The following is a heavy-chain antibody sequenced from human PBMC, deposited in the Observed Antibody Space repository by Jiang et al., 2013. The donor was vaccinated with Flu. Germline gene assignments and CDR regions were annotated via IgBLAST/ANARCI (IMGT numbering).Heavy chain of an antibody. J-gene: IGHJ3*02. CDR2: INTATGHP. Sequence: KTSGYTFTSYAMHWVRQAPGQGLEWMGWINTATGHPTYAQGFTGRFVFSLDTSVSTAYLQISSLKVEDTAMYYCARDKKGCSAGSCYAFDIWGQGTMVTVSS. CDR3: ARDKKGCSAGSCYAFDI. D-gene: IGHD2-15*01. V-gene: IGHV7-4-1*02. CDR1: GYTFTSYA.